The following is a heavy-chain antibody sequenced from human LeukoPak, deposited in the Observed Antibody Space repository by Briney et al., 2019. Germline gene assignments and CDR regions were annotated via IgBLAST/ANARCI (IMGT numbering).Heavy chain of an antibody. CDR1: GYSFTSYW. Sequence: GESLKISCKGSGYSFTSYWISWVRQMPGKGLEWMGRIDPSDSYTNYSPSFQGHVTISADKSISTAYLQWSSLKASDTAMYYCARLNLDCSSTSCHDYWGQGTLVTVSS. V-gene: IGHV5-10-1*01. J-gene: IGHJ4*02. CDR3: ARLNLDCSSTSCHDY. CDR2: IDPSDSYT. D-gene: IGHD2-2*01.